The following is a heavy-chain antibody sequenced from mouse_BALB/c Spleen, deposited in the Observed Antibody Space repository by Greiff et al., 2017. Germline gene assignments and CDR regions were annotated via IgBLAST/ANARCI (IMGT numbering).Heavy chain of an antibody. D-gene: IGHD2-10*01. CDR3: ARRPYYDNSRFDY. J-gene: IGHJ2*01. V-gene: IGHV1-69*02. CDR2: IDPSDSYT. Sequence: QVQLQQSGAELVKPGASVKLSCKASGYTFTSYWMHWVKQRPGQGLEWIGEIDPSDSYTNYNQKFKGKATLTVDKSSSTAYMQLSSLTSEDSAVYYCARRPYYDNSRFDYWGQGTTLTVSS. CDR1: GYTFTSYW.